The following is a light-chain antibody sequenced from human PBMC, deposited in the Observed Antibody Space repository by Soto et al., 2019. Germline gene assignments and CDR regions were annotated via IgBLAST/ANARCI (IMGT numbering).Light chain of an antibody. CDR3: CSYAGNSMI. J-gene: IGLJ2*01. Sequence: QSALTQPRSVSGFPGQSVTISCTGTSSDVGGYNYVSWYQQHPGKAPKLMIYDVTKRPSGVPDRFSGSKSGNTASLTISGLQAEDEADYYCCSYAGNSMIFGGGTQLTVL. CDR1: SSDVGGYNY. CDR2: DVT. V-gene: IGLV2-11*01.